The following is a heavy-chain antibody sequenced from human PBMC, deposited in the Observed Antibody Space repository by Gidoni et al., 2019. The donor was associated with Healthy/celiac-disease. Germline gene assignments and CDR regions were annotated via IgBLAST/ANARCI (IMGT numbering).Heavy chain of an antibody. D-gene: IGHD2-2*01. Sequence: EVQLVASGGGLVQPGRSLRLSCAASGFTFADYAMHWVRQAPGKGLEWVSGISWNSGSIGYADSVKGRFTISRDNAKNSLYLQMNSLRAEDTALYYCAKDIILRQLRGAGGFDPWGQGTLVTVSS. CDR1: GFTFADYA. J-gene: IGHJ5*02. CDR3: AKDIILRQLRGAGGFDP. V-gene: IGHV3-9*01. CDR2: ISWNSGSI.